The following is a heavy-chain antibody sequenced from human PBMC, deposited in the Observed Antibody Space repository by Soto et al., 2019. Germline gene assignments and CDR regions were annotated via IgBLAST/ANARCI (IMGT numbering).Heavy chain of an antibody. J-gene: IGHJ4*02. CDR2: ISAYNGNT. V-gene: IGHV1-18*01. CDR1: GYTFTSYG. Sequence: ASVKVSCKASGYTFTSYGISWVRQAPGQGLEWMGWISAYNGNTNYAQKLQGRVTMTTDTSTSTAYMELRSLRADDTAVYYCARDHLGIAAGDFDLWGQGTLVTVSS. D-gene: IGHD6-19*01. CDR3: ARDHLGIAAGDFDL.